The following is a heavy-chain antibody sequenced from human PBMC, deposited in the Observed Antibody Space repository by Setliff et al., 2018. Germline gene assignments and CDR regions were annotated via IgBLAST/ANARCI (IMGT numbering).Heavy chain of an antibody. V-gene: IGHV3-21*01. CDR1: GFTFSRYT. J-gene: IGHJ6*02. Sequence: GGSLRLSCAASGFTFSRYTINWVRQAPGKGLEWVSSISSSSSYIYYTDSVKGRFTISRDNAKNSLYLQMDSLRGEDTAVYYCVRDQDYYGMDVWGQGTTVTVSS. CDR3: VRDQDYYGMDV. CDR2: ISSSSSYI.